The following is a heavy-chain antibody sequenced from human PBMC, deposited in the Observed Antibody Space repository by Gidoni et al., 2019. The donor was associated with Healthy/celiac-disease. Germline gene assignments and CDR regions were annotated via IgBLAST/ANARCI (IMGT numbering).Heavy chain of an antibody. CDR1: GFTFSSYG. CDR2: IWYDGSNK. CDR3: ARERRGEYCSGGSCFVYYYYGMDV. D-gene: IGHD2-15*01. Sequence: QVQLVESGGGVVQPGRSLRLSCAASGFTFSSYGMHSVRQAPGKGLEWVAVIWYDGSNKYYADSVKGRFTISRDNSKNTLYLQMNSLRAEDTAVYYCARERRGEYCSGGSCFVYYYYGMDVWGQGTTVTVSS. J-gene: IGHJ6*02. V-gene: IGHV3-33*01.